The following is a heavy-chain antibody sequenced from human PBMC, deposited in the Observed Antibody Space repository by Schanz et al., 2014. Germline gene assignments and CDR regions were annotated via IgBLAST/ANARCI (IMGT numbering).Heavy chain of an antibody. V-gene: IGHV3-11*01. CDR1: RPTFSDYF. Sequence: QVQLVESGGRLVKPGGSLRLSCSASRPTFSDYFISWVRQAPGKGLEWISYISGSTTTVHYADSVRGRFTVSRDNANNSVDLQMNSLRVEDTAVYYCTSGQWVVHDYWGQGTLVTVSS. J-gene: IGHJ4*02. D-gene: IGHD6-19*01. CDR3: TSGQWVVHDY. CDR2: ISGSTTTV.